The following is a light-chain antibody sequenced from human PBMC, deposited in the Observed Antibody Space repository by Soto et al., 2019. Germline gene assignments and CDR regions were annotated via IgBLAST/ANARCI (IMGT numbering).Light chain of an antibody. V-gene: IGKV3-20*01. Sequence: DSVLKQSAATLSLSPGEITMLSFKASQTVNNNYLAWCQQKPGQAPRLLIYGASRRATGIPDRFSGSASGTDFTLTISRLEPEDFAVYYCQQYGSSSRTFGQGTKVDIK. CDR2: GAS. J-gene: IGKJ1*01. CDR3: QQYGSSSRT. CDR1: QTVNNNY.